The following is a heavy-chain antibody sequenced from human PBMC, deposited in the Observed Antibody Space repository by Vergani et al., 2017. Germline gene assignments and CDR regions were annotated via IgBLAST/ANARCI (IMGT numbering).Heavy chain of an antibody. D-gene: IGHD2-2*02. CDR3: VRDRCLCAEGRCYTEAWDY. V-gene: IGHV3-30-3*01. J-gene: IGHJ4*02. Sequence: QVQLVESGGGVVQPGTSLRLSCVVSGFALNRHTMYWVRQAPGKGLEWVVGISFDGTNEYYPDLVKGRFTISRDIAKNTLYLQVRSLRLEDTGVYHCVRDRCLCAEGRCYTEAWDYWGQGTPVTVSS. CDR1: GFALNRHT. CDR2: ISFDGTNE.